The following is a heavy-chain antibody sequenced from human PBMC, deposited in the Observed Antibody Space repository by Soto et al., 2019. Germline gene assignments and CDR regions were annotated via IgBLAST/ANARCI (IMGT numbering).Heavy chain of an antibody. CDR1: GGSISSGGYY. CDR2: IYYSGST. V-gene: IGHV4-31*03. Sequence: SETLSLTCTVSGGSISSGGYYWSWIRQHPGKGLEWIGYIYYSGSTYYNPSLKSRVTISVDTSKNQFSLKLSSVTAADTAVYYCARSGLIDPIAAAGFFDYWGQGTLVTVS. CDR3: ARSGLIDPIAAAGFFDY. J-gene: IGHJ4*02. D-gene: IGHD6-13*01.